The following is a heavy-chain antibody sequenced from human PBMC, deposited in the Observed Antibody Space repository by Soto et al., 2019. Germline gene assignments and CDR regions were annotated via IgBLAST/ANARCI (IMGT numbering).Heavy chain of an antibody. CDR1: GGYIINHY. D-gene: IGHD6-13*01. CDR3: ARKAQHGMDV. CDR2: IYYSGST. J-gene: IGHJ6*02. Sequence: SVMQSLRYIPVGGYIINHYCSWILQPPGKGLEWIRDIYYSGSTNYNPSPKSRVTISVDTSKNQFSLKLSSVTAADTAVYCWARKAQHGMDVRAQGTTVTVSS. V-gene: IGHV4-59*11.